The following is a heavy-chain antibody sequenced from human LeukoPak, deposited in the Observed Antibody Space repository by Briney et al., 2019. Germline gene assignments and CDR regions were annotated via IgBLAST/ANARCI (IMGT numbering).Heavy chain of an antibody. CDR1: GYTFTSYD. CDR2: MNPNSGNT. J-gene: IGHJ6*03. V-gene: IGHV1-8*01. CDR3: ARAEGRNVLLWFGELPQDYYYYMDV. D-gene: IGHD3-10*01. Sequence: ASVKVSCEASGYTFTSYDINWVRQATGQGLEWMGWMNPNSGNTGYAQKFQGRVTMTRNTSISTAYMELSSLRSEDTAVYYCARAEGRNVLLWFGELPQDYYYYMDVWGKGTTVTISS.